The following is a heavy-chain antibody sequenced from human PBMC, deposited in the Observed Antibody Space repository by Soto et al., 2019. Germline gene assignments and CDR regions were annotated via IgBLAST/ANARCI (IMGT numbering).Heavy chain of an antibody. CDR2: TYYRSKWYN. Sequence: SQTLSLTCAISGDSVSSNSAAWNWIRQSPSRGLEWLGRTYYRSKWYNDYAVSVKSRITINPDTSKNQFSLQLNSVTPEDTAVYYCARVPIAARPDYYYYGMDVWGQGTTVTVSS. CDR1: GDSVSSNSAA. J-gene: IGHJ6*02. CDR3: ARVPIAARPDYYYYGMDV. V-gene: IGHV6-1*01. D-gene: IGHD6-6*01.